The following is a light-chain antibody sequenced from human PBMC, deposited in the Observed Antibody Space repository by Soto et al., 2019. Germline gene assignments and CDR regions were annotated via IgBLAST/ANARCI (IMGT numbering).Light chain of an antibody. CDR2: SNN. CDR1: SSNVGSNT. J-gene: IGLJ1*01. V-gene: IGLV1-44*01. Sequence: QSVLTQPPSASGTPGQRVTISCSGSSSNVGSNTVNWYQQLPRTAPKLLIYSNNQRPSGVPDRFSGSKSGTSAYLAISGLQSEDEADYYCAAWDDSLNGFYVFGTGTKVTVL. CDR3: AAWDDSLNGFYV.